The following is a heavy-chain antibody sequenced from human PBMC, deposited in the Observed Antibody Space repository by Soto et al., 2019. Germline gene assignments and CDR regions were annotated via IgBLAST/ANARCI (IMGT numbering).Heavy chain of an antibody. Sequence: SETLSLTCTVSGGSISRYYWSWIRQPPWKGLEWIGYIYYSGSTNYNPSLKSRVTISVDTSKNQFSLKLSSVTAADTAVYYCARLIYDYVWGSYRYNWFDPWGQGTLVTVS. CDR2: IYYSGST. CDR3: ARLIYDYVWGSYRYNWFDP. V-gene: IGHV4-59*08. CDR1: GGSISRYY. J-gene: IGHJ5*02. D-gene: IGHD3-16*02.